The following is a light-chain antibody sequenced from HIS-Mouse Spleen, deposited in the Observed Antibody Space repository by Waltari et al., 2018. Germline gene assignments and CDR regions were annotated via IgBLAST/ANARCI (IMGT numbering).Light chain of an antibody. Sequence: SYELTQPPSVSVSPGQTARLTCTGDALPNKYAYGYQQKSGQAPVLVIYEDCKRPSGIPEGFSGSSSGTMATLTISGAQVEDEADYYCYSTDSSGNHRVFGGGTKLTVL. J-gene: IGLJ2*01. CDR1: ALPNKY. V-gene: IGLV3-10*01. CDR2: EDC. CDR3: YSTDSSGNHRV.